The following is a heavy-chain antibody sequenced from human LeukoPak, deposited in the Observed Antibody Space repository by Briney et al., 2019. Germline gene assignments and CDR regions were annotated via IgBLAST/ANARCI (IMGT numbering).Heavy chain of an antibody. CDR2: INPNSGGT. J-gene: IGHJ4*02. Sequence: GASVKVSCKASGYTFTGYYMHWVRQAPGQGLEWMGRINPNSGGTNYAQEFQGRVTMTRDTSISTAYMELSRLRSDDTAVYYCARDRSGPSGYSSSWVDYWGQGTLVTVSS. V-gene: IGHV1-2*06. D-gene: IGHD6-13*01. CDR3: ARDRSGPSGYSSSWVDY. CDR1: GYTFTGYY.